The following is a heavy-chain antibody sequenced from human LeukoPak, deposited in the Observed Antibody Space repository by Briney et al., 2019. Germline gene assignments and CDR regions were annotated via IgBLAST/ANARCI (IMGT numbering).Heavy chain of an antibody. J-gene: IGHJ6*02. CDR1: GSTFADYA. CDR2: IRWNRDSI. Sequence: GGSLSPSCAASGSTFADYAMHWVRQPPGRGREWVSGIRWNRDSIGYADSVKGRLTLSRDNAKNSLYLQMNSLRAEDTALYYCARGGLYYYYGMDVWGQGTTVTVSS. CDR3: ARGGLYYYYGMDV. D-gene: IGHD3-10*01. V-gene: IGHV3-9*01.